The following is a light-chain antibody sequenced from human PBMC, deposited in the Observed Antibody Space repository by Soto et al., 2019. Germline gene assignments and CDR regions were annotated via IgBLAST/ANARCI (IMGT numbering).Light chain of an antibody. J-gene: IGLJ1*01. CDR2: EVN. CDR3: TSYTSRNPYI. CDR1: SSDVGGYNY. V-gene: IGLV2-14*01. Sequence: QSALTQPASVSASPGQSITISCTGTSSDVGGYNYVSWDQQHSGKAPKLIIYEVNNRPSGVSSRFSGSKSGNTASLTISGLQPEDEADYYCTSYTSRNPYIFGRGTKFTVL.